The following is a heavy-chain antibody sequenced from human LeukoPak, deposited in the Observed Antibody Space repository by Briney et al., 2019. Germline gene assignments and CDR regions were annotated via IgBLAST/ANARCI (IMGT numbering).Heavy chain of an antibody. J-gene: IGHJ4*02. D-gene: IGHD5-18*01. CDR3: ARWLSDKIDSNGYLDY. CDR1: GFTFSSYA. V-gene: IGHV3-33*08. CDR2: IWYDGSKK. Sequence: PGRSLRLSCAAFGFTFSSYAMHWVRQAPGKGLEWVAVIWYDGSKKYYGDSVRGRFTISRDNSKNTLYLQMNSLRAEDTAVYYCARWLSDKIDSNGYLDYWGQGTLVAVSS.